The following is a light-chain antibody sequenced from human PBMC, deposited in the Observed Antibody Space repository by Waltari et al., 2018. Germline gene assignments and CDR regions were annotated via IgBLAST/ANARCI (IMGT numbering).Light chain of an antibody. CDR3: QQFNTYPYT. CDR1: QDISSA. V-gene: IGKV1-13*02. J-gene: IGKJ2*01. CDR2: DAS. Sequence: AIQLNQSPSPLFASVGDRVSIPCRASQDISSALAWYQQGPGKAPKLLIYDASSLESGVPSRFSGSGSGTDFTLTISSLQPEDFATYYCQQFNTYPYTFGQGTKLEIK.